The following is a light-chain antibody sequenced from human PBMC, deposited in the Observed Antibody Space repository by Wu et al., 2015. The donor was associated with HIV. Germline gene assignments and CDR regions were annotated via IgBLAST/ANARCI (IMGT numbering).Light chain of an antibody. V-gene: IGKV1-5*03. CDR1: QSIITW. CDR3: QKYNTAPWT. J-gene: IGKJ1*01. Sequence: DIQLTQSPSTLSASVGDRVTITCRASQSIITWLAWYQQKPGKAPKLLIYKASTLESGVPSRFSGSGSGAEFTLTISSLQPEDVATYYCQKYNTAPWTFGQGTKVEMK. CDR2: KAS.